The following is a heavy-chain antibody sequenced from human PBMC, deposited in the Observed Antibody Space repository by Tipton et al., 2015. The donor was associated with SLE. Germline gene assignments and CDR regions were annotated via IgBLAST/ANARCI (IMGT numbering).Heavy chain of an antibody. CDR1: GGSISSSSYY. J-gene: IGHJ3*02. D-gene: IGHD1-7*01. Sequence: TLSLTCTVSGGSISSSSYYWGWIRQPPGKGLEWIGSIYYSGSTYYNPSLKSRVTISVDTSENQFSLKLSSVTAADTAVYYCARDRRLELHAFDIWGQGTMVTVSS. CDR2: IYYSGST. V-gene: IGHV4-39*07. CDR3: ARDRRLELHAFDI.